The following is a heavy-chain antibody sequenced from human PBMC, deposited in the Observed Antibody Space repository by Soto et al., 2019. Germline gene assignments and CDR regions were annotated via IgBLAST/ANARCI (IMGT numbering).Heavy chain of an antibody. V-gene: IGHV3-21*01. J-gene: IGHJ6*01. CDR1: GFTFSAYT. CDR2: IDIGSKFM. D-gene: IGHD1-1*01. CDR3: AREADSYEWNDGLMDV. Sequence: EVQLVESGGGLVKHGGSMRLSCAASGFTFSAYTLNWVRQAPGKGLEWISSIDIGSKFMFYADSVTGRCTISRDNAKNSLYLQLDPQRAEDTALYYCAREADSYEWNDGLMDVWGQGTTVVVSS.